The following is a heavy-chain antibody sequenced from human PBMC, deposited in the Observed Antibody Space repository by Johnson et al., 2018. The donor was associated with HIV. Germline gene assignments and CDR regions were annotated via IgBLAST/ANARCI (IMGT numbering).Heavy chain of an antibody. CDR3: VTADRGSA. V-gene: IGHV3-20*04. J-gene: IGHJ3*01. CDR2: INWNGGST. Sequence: VQLVESGGGLVQPGGSLRLSCAASGFTVSSNYMSWVRQGPGKGLEWVSGINWNGGSTGYADSVKGRFTISRDNAKNSLYLQMNSLRDEDTAVYYCVTADRGSAWGQGTTVTVSS. D-gene: IGHD1-26*01. CDR1: GFTVSSNY.